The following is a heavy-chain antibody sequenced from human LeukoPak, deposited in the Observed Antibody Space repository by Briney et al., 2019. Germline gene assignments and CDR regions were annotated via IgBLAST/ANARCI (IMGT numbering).Heavy chain of an antibody. J-gene: IGHJ4*02. CDR2: NYSGGST. CDR1: GITVSSND. Sequence: TGGSLRLSCAASGITVSSNDVSWVRQAPGKGLEWVSVNYSGGSTYYADSVKGRFTISRDISKNTLYLQMNSLRAEDTAVYYCARGPTVQEDLDYWGQGTLVSVSS. V-gene: IGHV3-66*01. CDR3: ARGPTVQEDLDY.